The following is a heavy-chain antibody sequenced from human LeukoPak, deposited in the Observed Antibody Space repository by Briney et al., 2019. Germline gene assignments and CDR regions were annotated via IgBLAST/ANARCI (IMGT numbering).Heavy chain of an antibody. V-gene: IGHV3-21*01. J-gene: IGHJ4*02. CDR2: ISSSSSYI. Sequence: GGSLRLSCAASGFTFSTYAMSWVRQAPGKGLEWVSSISSSSSYIYYADSVKGRFTISRDNAKNSLYLQMNSLRAEDTAVYYCARGREYGDAIRSWGQGTLVTVSS. CDR3: ARGREYGDAIRS. CDR1: GFTFSTYA. D-gene: IGHD4-17*01.